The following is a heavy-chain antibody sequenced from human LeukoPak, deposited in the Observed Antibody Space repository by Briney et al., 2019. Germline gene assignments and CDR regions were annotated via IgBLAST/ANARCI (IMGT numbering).Heavy chain of an antibody. J-gene: IGHJ4*02. Sequence: AAVKVSCEACLYTLPSHDFHWVRQAAGQGLEWVGWINPNSGNTGYDQKFKGRVTITRNTSISTAYMELSSLTSEDTAVYYCARGNRDRITGTTSFDYWGQGTLVTVSS. V-gene: IGHV1-8*03. CDR3: ARGNRDRITGTTSFDY. CDR2: INPNSGNT. CDR1: LYTLPSHD. D-gene: IGHD1-20*01.